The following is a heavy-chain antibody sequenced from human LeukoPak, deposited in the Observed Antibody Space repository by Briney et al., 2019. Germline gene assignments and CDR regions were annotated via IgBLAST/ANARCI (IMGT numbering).Heavy chain of an antibody. CDR2: INPSGGST. CDR1: GYTFTSYY. CDR3: ARGGSSSSSWYGYYYGLDV. V-gene: IGHV1-46*01. J-gene: IGHJ6*02. D-gene: IGHD6-13*01. Sequence: GASVKVSCKASGYTFTSYYMHWVRQAPGQGLEWMGIINPSGGSTSYAQKFQGRVTMTRDTSTSTVYMELSSVRSEDTAVYYCARGGSSSSSWYGYYYGLDVWGQGTTVTVSS.